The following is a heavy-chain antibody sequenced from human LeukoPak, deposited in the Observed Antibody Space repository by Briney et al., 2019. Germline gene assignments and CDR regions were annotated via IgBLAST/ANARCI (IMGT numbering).Heavy chain of an antibody. CDR1: GGTFNTHI. J-gene: IGHJ5*02. CDR3: TRVTLRGSKYNWFDP. V-gene: IGHV1-69*08. D-gene: IGHD1-26*01. CDR2: ITPIIGTT. Sequence: SVKVSCTSSGGTFNTHIFNWVRQAPGQGLAWMGRITPIIGTTKYAQRFQGRVTITADTFTSTAYLELRGLTYDDSAVYYCTRVTLRGSKYNWFDPWGQGTHVSVSS.